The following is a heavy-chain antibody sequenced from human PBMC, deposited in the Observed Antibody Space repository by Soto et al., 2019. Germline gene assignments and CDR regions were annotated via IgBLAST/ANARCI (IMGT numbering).Heavy chain of an antibody. CDR1: GFTFSSYA. J-gene: IGHJ5*02. V-gene: IGHV3-30-3*01. Sequence: PGGSLRLSCAASGFTFSSYAMHWVRQAPGKGLEWVAVISYDGSNKYYADSVKGRFTISRVNSKNTLYLQMNSLRAEDTAVYYCARRITMVRGGPWFDPWGQGTLVTVSS. D-gene: IGHD3-10*01. CDR2: ISYDGSNK. CDR3: ARRITMVRGGPWFDP.